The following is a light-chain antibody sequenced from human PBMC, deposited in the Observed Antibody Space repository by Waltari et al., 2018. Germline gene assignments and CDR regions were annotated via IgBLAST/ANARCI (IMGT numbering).Light chain of an antibody. V-gene: IGKV3-15*01. CDR3: QQYNNWPPWT. CDR1: QSVSSN. J-gene: IGKJ1*01. Sequence: EIVMTQSPATLSVSPGERATPPCRASQSVSSNLAWYQQKPGQAPRLLIYGASTRATGIPARFSGSGSGTEFTLTISSMQSEDFAVYYCQQYNNWPPWTFGQGTKVEIK. CDR2: GAS.